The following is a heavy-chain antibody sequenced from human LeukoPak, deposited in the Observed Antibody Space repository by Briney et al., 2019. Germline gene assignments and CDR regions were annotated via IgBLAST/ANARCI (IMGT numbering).Heavy chain of an antibody. CDR2: IGSKAYGGTT. V-gene: IGHV3-49*03. D-gene: IGHD3-10*01. Sequence: GGSLRLSCTASGFTFGDYAMSWFRQAPGKGLEWVGFIGSKAYGGTTGYAASVKGRFTISRDDSKSIAYLQMNSLKTEDTAVYYCTRRWYYSEPDDYWGQGTLVTVSS. CDR3: TRRWYYSEPDDY. J-gene: IGHJ4*02. CDR1: GFTFGDYA.